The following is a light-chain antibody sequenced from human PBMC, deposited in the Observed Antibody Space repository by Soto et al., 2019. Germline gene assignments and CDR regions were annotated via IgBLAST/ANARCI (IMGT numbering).Light chain of an antibody. V-gene: IGKV1-39*01. CDR3: QQTYKMPPP. CDR1: QSITSY. J-gene: IGKJ5*01. Sequence: DIQMTRSPSSLSSSVGKRVTITCRASQSITSYLNSYQQTPGQAPKLLIYASSSLQSGVPSRFSGSGSGTDFTLTISSLRPEDFAIYYCQQTYKMPPPFAHGTRLEIK. CDR2: ASS.